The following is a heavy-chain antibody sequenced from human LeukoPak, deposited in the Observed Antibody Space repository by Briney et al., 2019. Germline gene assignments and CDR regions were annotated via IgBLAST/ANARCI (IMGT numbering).Heavy chain of an antibody. Sequence: ASVKVSCKASGYTFTSFGICWVRQAPGQGLECLGWIGAFSGNTNYAQKFQDGVTMTTDTSTSTAYMELRSLRYDDTAVYYCARDRDGYNGGDYWGQGTLVTVSS. J-gene: IGHJ4*02. CDR1: GYTFTSFG. V-gene: IGHV1-18*01. CDR2: IGAFSGNT. CDR3: ARDRDGYNGGDY. D-gene: IGHD5-24*01.